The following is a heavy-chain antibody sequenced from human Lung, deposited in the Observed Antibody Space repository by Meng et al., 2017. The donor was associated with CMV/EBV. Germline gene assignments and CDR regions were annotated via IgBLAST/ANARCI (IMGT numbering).Heavy chain of an antibody. J-gene: IGHJ6*02. CDR3: ARNNCSSTSCYSLYYYGMDV. CDR1: GFTVSINY. D-gene: IGHD2-2*01. Sequence: ESXKISXAASGFTVSINYMSWVRQAPGKGLEWVSVIYSGGSTYYADSVKGRFTISRDNSKNTLYLQMNSLRAEDTAVYYCARNNCSSTSCYSLYYYGMDVWGQGTTVTVSS. CDR2: IYSGGST. V-gene: IGHV3-53*01.